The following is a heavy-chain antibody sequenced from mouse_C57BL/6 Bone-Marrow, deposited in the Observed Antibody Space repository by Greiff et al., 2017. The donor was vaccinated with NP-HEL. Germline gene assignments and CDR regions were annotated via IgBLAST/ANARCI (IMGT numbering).Heavy chain of an antibody. CDR1: GYSFTGYF. V-gene: IGHV1-20*01. J-gene: IGHJ1*03. CDR2: INPYNGDT. Sequence: EVQLQQSGPELVKPGDSVKISCKASGYSFTGYFMNWVMQSHGKSLEWIGRINPYNGDTFYNQKFKGKATLTVDKSSCTAHMELRSLTTEETAVYYGTEGPIDYNSGDWYFDVWGTGTTVTVSS. CDR3: TEGPIDYNSGDWYFDV. D-gene: IGHD2-4*01.